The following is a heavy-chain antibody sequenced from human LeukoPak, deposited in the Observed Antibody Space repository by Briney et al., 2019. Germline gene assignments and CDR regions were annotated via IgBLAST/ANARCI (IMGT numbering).Heavy chain of an antibody. CDR3: ARELFYYYGSATYLDY. Sequence: GGSLRLSCAASGFTFSSYGMHWVRQAPGKGLEWVAFIRYDGSNKYYADSVKGRFTISRDNAKNSLYLQMNSLRAEDTAVYYCARELFYYYGSATYLDYWGQGTLVTVSS. V-gene: IGHV3-30*02. CDR2: IRYDGSNK. J-gene: IGHJ4*02. D-gene: IGHD3-10*01. CDR1: GFTFSSYG.